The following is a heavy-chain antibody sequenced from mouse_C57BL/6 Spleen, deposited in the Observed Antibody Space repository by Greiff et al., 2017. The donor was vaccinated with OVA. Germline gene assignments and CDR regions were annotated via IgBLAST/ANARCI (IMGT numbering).Heavy chain of an antibody. V-gene: IGHV1-80*01. Sequence: VQLQQSGAELVKPGASVKISCKASGYAFSSYWMHWVKQRPGKGLEWIGQIYPGDGDTNYNGKFKGKATLTADKSSSTAYMQLSSLTSEDSAVYFCARKRTGDFDYWGQGTTLTVSS. CDR1: GYAFSSYW. CDR3: ARKRTGDFDY. D-gene: IGHD4-1*01. J-gene: IGHJ2*01. CDR2: IYPGDGDT.